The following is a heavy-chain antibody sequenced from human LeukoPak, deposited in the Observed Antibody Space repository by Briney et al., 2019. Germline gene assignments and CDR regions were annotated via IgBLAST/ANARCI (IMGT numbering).Heavy chain of an antibody. CDR3: TTAYYDSSGYCDY. V-gene: IGHV3-15*01. J-gene: IGHJ4*02. CDR2: IKSKTDGGTT. CDR1: GLTFSNAW. D-gene: IGHD3-22*01. Sequence: GGSLRLSCAASGLTFSNAWMSWVRQAPGKGLERVGRIKSKTDGGTTDYAAPVKGRFTISRDDSKNTLYLQMNSLKTEDTAVYYCTTAYYDSSGYCDYWGQGTLVTVSS.